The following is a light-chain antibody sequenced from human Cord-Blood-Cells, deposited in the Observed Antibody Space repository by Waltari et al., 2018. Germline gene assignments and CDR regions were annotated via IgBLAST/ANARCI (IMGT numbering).Light chain of an antibody. CDR3: QQSYSTPPYT. CDR1: QSISSY. CDR2: AAS. V-gene: IGKV1-39*01. Sequence: DIQMTQSPSSLSASVGDRVTITCRASQSISSYLNWYQQKPGKAPKLLIYAASSLQSGVPSRFSGSGAGTACTLTISSLQPEDFATYYCQQSYSTPPYTFGQGTKVEIK. J-gene: IGKJ1*01.